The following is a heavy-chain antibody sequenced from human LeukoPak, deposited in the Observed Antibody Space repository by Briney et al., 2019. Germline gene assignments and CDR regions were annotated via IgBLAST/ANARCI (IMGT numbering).Heavy chain of an antibody. Sequence: TGGSLRLSCAASGFTFSSYWMHWVRQAPGKGLVWVSRINSDGRSTSYADSVKGQFTISRDNAKNTLYLQMNSLRTEDTALYYCAKDGGARLQGYYYYGMDVWGQGTTVTVSS. V-gene: IGHV3-74*01. D-gene: IGHD4-11*01. CDR1: GFTFSSYW. J-gene: IGHJ6*02. CDR3: AKDGGARLQGYYYYGMDV. CDR2: INSDGRST.